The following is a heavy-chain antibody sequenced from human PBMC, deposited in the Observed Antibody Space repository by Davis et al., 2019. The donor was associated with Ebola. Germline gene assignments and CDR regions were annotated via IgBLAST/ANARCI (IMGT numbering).Heavy chain of an antibody. V-gene: IGHV3-30-3*01. CDR2: ISYDGSNK. J-gene: IGHJ4*02. Sequence: GESLKISCAASGFTFSSYAMHWVRQAPGKRLEWVAVISYDGSNKYYADSVKGRFTISRDNSKNTLYLQMNSLRAEDTAVYYCARGPLWFGVYYFDYWGQGTLVTVSS. D-gene: IGHD3-10*01. CDR3: ARGPLWFGVYYFDY. CDR1: GFTFSSYA.